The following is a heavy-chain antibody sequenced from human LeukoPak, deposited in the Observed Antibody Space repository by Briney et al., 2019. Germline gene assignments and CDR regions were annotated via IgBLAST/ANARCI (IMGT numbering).Heavy chain of an antibody. Sequence: PSETLSLTCAVSGYSIRSGHYCGWIRQPPGKGLEWVGSIYHIGNTYYNPSLKSRITISMDTSKNQFSLKLSSVTAADTAVYYCARHGGYSSGWLGYYFDYWGQGTLVTVSS. J-gene: IGHJ4*02. CDR2: IYHIGNT. V-gene: IGHV4-38-2*01. CDR1: GYSIRSGHY. CDR3: ARHGGYSSGWLGYYFDY. D-gene: IGHD6-19*01.